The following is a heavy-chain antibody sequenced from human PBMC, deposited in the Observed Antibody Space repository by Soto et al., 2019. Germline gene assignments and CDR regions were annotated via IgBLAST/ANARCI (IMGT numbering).Heavy chain of an antibody. CDR2: IYYSGST. J-gene: IGHJ4*02. V-gene: IGHV4-59*01. Sequence: QVQLQESGPGLVKPSETLSLTCTVSGDSIVSYYWSWIRQPPGKGLEWIGYIYYSGSTNYNPSLKSRVTIAVDPTRNQFSLKLNSVSAADTAVYYWARGRANGSGTDLYWGQGTLVTVSS. CDR1: GDSIVSYY. CDR3: ARGRANGSGTDLY. D-gene: IGHD3-10*01.